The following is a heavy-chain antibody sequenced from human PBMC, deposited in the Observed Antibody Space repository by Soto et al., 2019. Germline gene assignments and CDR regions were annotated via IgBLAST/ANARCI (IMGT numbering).Heavy chain of an antibody. D-gene: IGHD1-26*01. CDR3: ARGIVGATFDY. CDR1: GGSFSGYY. Sequence: QVQLQQWGAGLLKPSETLSLTCAVYGGSFSGYYWSWIRQPPGKGLEWIGEINHSGINNYNPSLKRRVTISVDTSKNQFSLKLSSVTAADTAVYYCARGIVGATFDYWGQGTLVTVSS. CDR2: INHSGIN. V-gene: IGHV4-34*01. J-gene: IGHJ4*02.